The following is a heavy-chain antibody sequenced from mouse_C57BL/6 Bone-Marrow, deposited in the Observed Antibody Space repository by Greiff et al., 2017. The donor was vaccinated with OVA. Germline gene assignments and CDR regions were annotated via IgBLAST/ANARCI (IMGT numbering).Heavy chain of an antibody. CDR3: TRDRFFITKVVATYWYFDV. J-gene: IGHJ1*03. CDR1: GYTFTDYE. Sequence: QVQLQQSGAELVRPGASVTLSCKASGYTFTDYEMHWVKQTPVHGLEWIGAIDPETGGTAYIQKFKGKAILTADKSSSTAYMELRSLTSEDSAVYYCTRDRFFITKVVATYWYFDVWGTGTTVTVSS. CDR2: IDPETGGT. V-gene: IGHV1-15*01. D-gene: IGHD1-1*01.